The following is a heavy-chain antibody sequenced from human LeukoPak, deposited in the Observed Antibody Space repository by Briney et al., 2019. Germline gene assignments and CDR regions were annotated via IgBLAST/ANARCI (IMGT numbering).Heavy chain of an antibody. V-gene: IGHV3-23*01. CDR2: ISGSGGST. D-gene: IGHD3-22*01. CDR3: AKDHLRYYYDSSGYYPAFDY. CDR1: GFTFSSYA. J-gene: IGHJ4*02. Sequence: GGSLRLSCAASGFTFSSYAMSWVRQAPGKGLEWVSAISGSGGSTYYADSVKGRFTISRDDSKNTLYLQMNSLRAEDTAVYYCAKDHLRYYYDSSGYYPAFDYWGQGTLVTVSS.